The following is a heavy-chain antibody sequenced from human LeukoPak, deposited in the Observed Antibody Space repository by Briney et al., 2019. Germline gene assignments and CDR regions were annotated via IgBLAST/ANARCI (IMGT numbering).Heavy chain of an antibody. CDR1: GFTFIKYA. CDR2: VSGSGGVT. CDR3: ATFLAVIAARDSLYFQH. V-gene: IGHV3-23*01. Sequence: PGGSLRLSCGASGFTFIKYAMSWVRQAPGKGLEWVSGVSGSGGVTYYADSVKGRFTISRDNSKNTLHLQMNSLRAEDTAVYYCATFLAVIAARDSLYFQHWGQGTLVSVSS. J-gene: IGHJ1*01. D-gene: IGHD6-6*01.